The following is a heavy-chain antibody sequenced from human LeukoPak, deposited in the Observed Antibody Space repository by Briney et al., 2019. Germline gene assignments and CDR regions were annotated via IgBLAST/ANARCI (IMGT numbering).Heavy chain of an antibody. CDR3: ARGPYYYGSGSPIDY. CDR1: GGSFSGYY. V-gene: IGHV4-34*01. Sequence: SETLSLTCAVYGGSFSGYYWSWIRQPPGKGLEWIGEINHSGSTNYNPSLKSRVTISVDTSKNQFSLKLSSVTAADTAVYYCARGPYYYGSGSPIDYWGQEPWSPSPQ. CDR2: INHSGST. J-gene: IGHJ4*01. D-gene: IGHD3-10*01.